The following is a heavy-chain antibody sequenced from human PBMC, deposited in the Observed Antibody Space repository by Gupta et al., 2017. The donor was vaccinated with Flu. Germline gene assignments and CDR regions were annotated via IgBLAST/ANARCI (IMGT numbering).Heavy chain of an antibody. CDR2: INPSGGST. Sequence: QVQLVQSGAEVKKPGASVKVSCTASGYTFTSYYMNWVRQAPGQGLEWMGIINPSGGSTSYAQKFQGRVTMTRDTSTSTVYMELSSLRSEDTAVYYCARDPSFDSYGLYWGQGTLVTVSS. CDR1: GYTFTSYY. D-gene: IGHD5-18*01. CDR3: ARDPSFDSYGLY. V-gene: IGHV1-46*01. J-gene: IGHJ4*02.